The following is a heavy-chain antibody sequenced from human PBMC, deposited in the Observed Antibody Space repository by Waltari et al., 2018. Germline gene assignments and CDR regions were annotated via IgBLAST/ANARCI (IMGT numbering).Heavy chain of an antibody. J-gene: IGHJ4*02. CDR2: VRGDGKS. CDR3: ARDRGRGLYLDT. Sequence: QLQLQESGPGLVKPSGTMSLTCDVSGDSMSSTECWSWVRQSPQRGLEWGGQVRGDGKSNYNPSFASRVTISLDTSKNQFSLNLNFATAADTAMYYCARDRGRGLYLDTWGPGTPVTVSP. D-gene: IGHD1-26*01. CDR1: GDSMSSTEC. V-gene: IGHV4-4*02.